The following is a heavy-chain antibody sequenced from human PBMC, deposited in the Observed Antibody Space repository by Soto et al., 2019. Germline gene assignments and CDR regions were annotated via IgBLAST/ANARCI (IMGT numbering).Heavy chain of an antibody. CDR1: GFTFSSYS. J-gene: IGHJ1*01. D-gene: IGHD3-22*01. CDR3: ASRGYYDSSGYKYFQH. V-gene: IGHV3-48*02. Sequence: EVQLLESGGGLVQPGGSLRLSCAASGFTFSSYSMNWVRQAPGKGLEWGSYISSSSSTIYYADSVKGRFTISRDNAKNSLYLQMNSLRDEDTAVYYCASRGYYDSSGYKYFQHWGQGTLVTVSS. CDR2: ISSSSSTI.